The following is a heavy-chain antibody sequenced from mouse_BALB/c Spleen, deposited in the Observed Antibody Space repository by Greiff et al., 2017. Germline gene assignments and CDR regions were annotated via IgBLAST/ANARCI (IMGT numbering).Heavy chain of an antibody. CDR2: INPSSGYT. Sequence: QVQLQQSGAELARPGASVKMSCKASGYTFTSYTMHWVKQRPGQGLEWIGYINPSSGYTNYNQKFKDKATLTADKSSSTAYMQLSSLTSEDSAVYYCAREGLRREGYAMDYWGQGTSVTVSS. V-gene: IGHV1-4*01. J-gene: IGHJ4*01. CDR1: GYTFTSYT. CDR3: AREGLRREGYAMDY. D-gene: IGHD2-4*01.